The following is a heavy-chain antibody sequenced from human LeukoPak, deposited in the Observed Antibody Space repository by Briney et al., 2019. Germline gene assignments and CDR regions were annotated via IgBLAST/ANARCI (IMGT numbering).Heavy chain of an antibody. CDR1: GFTFSSYA. J-gene: IGHJ6*02. CDR2: ISYDGSNK. D-gene: IGHD4-23*01. CDR3: AKDHIGGNSVPGYYGMDV. V-gene: IGHV3-30-3*01. Sequence: PGGSLRPSCTASGFTFSSYAMHWVRQAPGKGLEWVAVISYDGSNKYYADSVKGRFTISRDNSKNTLYLQMNSLRAEDTAVYYCAKDHIGGNSVPGYYGMDVWGQGTTVTVSS.